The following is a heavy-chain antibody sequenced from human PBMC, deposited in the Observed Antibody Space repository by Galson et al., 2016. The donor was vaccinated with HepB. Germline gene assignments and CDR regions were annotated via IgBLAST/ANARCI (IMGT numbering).Heavy chain of an antibody. CDR2: IDWDDDK. V-gene: IGHV2-70*01. CDR1: GFSLRTSGTS. CDR3: ARIVSDWDGGGGFDP. Sequence: PALVKPTQTLTLTCTFSGFSLRTSGTSVSWIRQPPGKALEWLALIDWDDDKFYSTSLKTRLTISKDTPKNQVVLTMTNMDPVDTATYYCARIVSDWDGGGGFDPWGQGTLVTVSS. J-gene: IGHJ5*02. D-gene: IGHD6-19*01.